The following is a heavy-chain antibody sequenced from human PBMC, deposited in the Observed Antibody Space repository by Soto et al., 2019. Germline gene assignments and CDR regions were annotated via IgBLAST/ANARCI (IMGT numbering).Heavy chain of an antibody. J-gene: IGHJ6*02. V-gene: IGHV3-30-3*01. D-gene: IGHD5-12*01. CDR2: ISYDGSNK. Sequence: GSLRLSCAASGFTFSSYAMHWVRQAPGKGLEWVAVISYDGSNKYYADSVKGRFTISRDNSKNTLYLQMNSLRAEDTAVYYCAREGVYSGYVLYYYYYGMDVWGQGTTVTVSS. CDR3: AREGVYSGYVLYYYYYGMDV. CDR1: GFTFSSYA.